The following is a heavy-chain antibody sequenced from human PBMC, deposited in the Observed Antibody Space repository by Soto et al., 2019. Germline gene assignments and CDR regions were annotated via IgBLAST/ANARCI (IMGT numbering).Heavy chain of an antibody. CDR2: IYHTGST. CDR3: ATLPPRIVVVVLPIPT. J-gene: IGHJ4*02. Sequence: QVQLQESGPRLVKPSGTLSLTCAVSGASISSTNWWTWVRQPPGKGLEWIGEIYHTGSTKYNPSLKRRVTISLDKSNNRFSLTLSSVTAADTAVYYCATLPPRIVVVVLPIPTWGQGTLVTVSS. CDR1: GASISSTNW. V-gene: IGHV4-4*02. D-gene: IGHD2-15*01.